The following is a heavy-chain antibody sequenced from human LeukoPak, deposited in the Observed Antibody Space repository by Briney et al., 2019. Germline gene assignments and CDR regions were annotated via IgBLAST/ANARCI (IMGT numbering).Heavy chain of an antibody. V-gene: IGHV1-18*01. CDR1: GYTFTSYG. J-gene: IGHJ4*02. D-gene: IGHD3-22*01. Sequence: GASVKVSCKASGYTFTSYGISWVRQAPGQGLEWMGGISVYNGNTNYAQKSQGRVTMTTASSTSTAYMELMSLRSDDTAVYYCARDSDYDGSAGLLDYWGQGNSVTVSS. CDR2: ISVYNGNT. CDR3: ARDSDYDGSAGLLDY.